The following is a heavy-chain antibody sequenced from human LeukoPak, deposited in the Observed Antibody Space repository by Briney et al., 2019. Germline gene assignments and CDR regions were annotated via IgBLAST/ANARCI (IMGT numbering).Heavy chain of an antibody. CDR3: ARDRPSIAAAGRGSIYFDY. CDR2: ISYDGSNK. V-gene: IGHV3-30-3*01. D-gene: IGHD6-25*01. CDR1: GFTFSSYA. Sequence: GSLRLSCAASGFTFSSYAMHWVRQAPGKGLEWVAVISYDGSNKYYADSVKGRFTISRDNSKNTLYLQMNSLRAEDTAVYYCARDRPSIAAAGRGSIYFDYWGQGTLVTVSS. J-gene: IGHJ4*02.